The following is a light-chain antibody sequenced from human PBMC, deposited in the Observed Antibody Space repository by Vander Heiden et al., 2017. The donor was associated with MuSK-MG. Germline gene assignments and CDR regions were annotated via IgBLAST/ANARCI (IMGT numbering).Light chain of an antibody. CDR1: QSISSY. J-gene: IGKJ4*01. V-gene: IGKV3-11*01. CDR2: DAS. Sequence: EMVLTRSPATLSLSPGDRVTLSCRASQSISSYLAWYQQKPGQAPRLLIYDASTRATGIPARFSGSGSGTDFTLTISSLEPEDFAVYYCQQRSNWPRTFGGGTKVEIK. CDR3: QQRSNWPRT.